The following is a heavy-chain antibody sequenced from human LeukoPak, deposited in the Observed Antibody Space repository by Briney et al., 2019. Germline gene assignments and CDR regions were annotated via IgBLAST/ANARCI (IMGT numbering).Heavy chain of an antibody. CDR1: GGTFSSYT. J-gene: IGHJ5*02. CDR2: IIPILGIA. Sequence: SVKVSCKASGGTFSSYTISWVRQAPGQGLEWMGRIIPILGIANYAQKFQGRVTITADKSTSTAYMELSSLRSEDTAVYYCARRGIAMVRGVIITLDNWFDPWGQGTLVTVSS. CDR3: ARRGIAMVRGVIITLDNWFDP. D-gene: IGHD3-10*01. V-gene: IGHV1-69*02.